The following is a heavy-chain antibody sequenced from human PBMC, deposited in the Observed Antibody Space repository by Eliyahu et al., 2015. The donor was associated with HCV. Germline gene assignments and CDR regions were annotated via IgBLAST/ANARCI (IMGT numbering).Heavy chain of an antibody. Sequence: QITLKESGPTLVKPTQTLTLTCTFSGFSLSXSGVGVGWIRQPPGKALEWLALIYWNDDKRYSPSLKSRLTITKDTSKNQVVLTMTNMDPVDTATYYCAHTPLTWFGELSGFDYWGQGTLVTVSS. CDR1: GFSLSXSGVG. D-gene: IGHD3-10*01. J-gene: IGHJ4*02. CDR2: IYWNDDK. V-gene: IGHV2-5*01. CDR3: AHTPLTWFGELSGFDY.